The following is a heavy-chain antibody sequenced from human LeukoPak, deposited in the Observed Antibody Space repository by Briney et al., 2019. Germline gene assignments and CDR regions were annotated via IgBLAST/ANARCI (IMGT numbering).Heavy chain of an antibody. CDR3: ARGGRRDSSGSLFDY. CDR1: GFTFSSYA. J-gene: IGHJ4*02. D-gene: IGHD3-22*01. Sequence: GGSLRLSCAAPGFTFSSYAMHWVRQAPGKGLEWVAVISYDGSNKYYADSVKGRFTISRDNSKNTLYLQMNSLRAEDTAVYYCARGGRRDSSGSLFDYWGQGTLVTVSS. V-gene: IGHV3-30*04. CDR2: ISYDGSNK.